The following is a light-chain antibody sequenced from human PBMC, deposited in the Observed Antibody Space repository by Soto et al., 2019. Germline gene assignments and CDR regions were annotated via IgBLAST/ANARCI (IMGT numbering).Light chain of an antibody. CDR3: QRYEGLATYT. Sequence: DIQMTQSPSTLSASVGDRVTITCRASQSISGWLAWYQQRPGKAPKVLIYDASKLESGVPSRFSGSGSGTEFTLTISRLQTDDLATYYCQRYEGLATYTFGKWTKRDIK. V-gene: IGKV1-5*01. J-gene: IGKJ2*01. CDR2: DAS. CDR1: QSISGW.